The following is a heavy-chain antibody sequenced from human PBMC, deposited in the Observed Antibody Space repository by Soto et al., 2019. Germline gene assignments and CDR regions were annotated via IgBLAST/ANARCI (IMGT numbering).Heavy chain of an antibody. J-gene: IGHJ6*02. D-gene: IGHD3-16*01. CDR2: IYPGDSDT. CDR1: GYSFTSYW. CDR3: ARHLRPRDSSSFTLHYGMDV. Sequence: PGESLKISCKGSGYSFTSYWIGWVRQMPGKGLEWMGIIYPGDSDTRYSPSFQGQVTISADKSISTAYLQWSSLKASDTAMYYCARHLRPRDSSSFTLHYGMDVWGQGTTVTVSS. V-gene: IGHV5-51*01.